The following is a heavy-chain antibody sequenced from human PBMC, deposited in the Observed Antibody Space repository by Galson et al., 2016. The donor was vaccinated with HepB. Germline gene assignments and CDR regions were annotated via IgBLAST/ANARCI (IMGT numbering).Heavy chain of an antibody. Sequence: SLRLSCAASGFTVSSSYMSWVRQAPGKGLEWVSVIYSGGSTYYADSVKGRFTISRDNSKNTLYLRMNSLKAEDTAVYYCASSVRGSGSPPGGYWGQGILVTVPS. D-gene: IGHD3-10*01. V-gene: IGHV3-53*01. CDR1: GFTVSSSY. J-gene: IGHJ4*02. CDR3: ASSVRGSGSPPGGY. CDR2: IYSGGST.